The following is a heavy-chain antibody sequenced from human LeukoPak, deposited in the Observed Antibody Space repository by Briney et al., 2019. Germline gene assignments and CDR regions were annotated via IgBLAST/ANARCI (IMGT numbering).Heavy chain of an antibody. V-gene: IGHV1-69*13. J-gene: IGHJ1*01. Sequence: SVKVSCKTSGNTFTTYGISWVRQAPGQGLEWMGGIIPIFGTANYAQKFQGRVTITADESTSTAYMELSSLRSEDTAVYYCARDYLYCSSTSCYPQYFQHWGQGTLVTVSS. CDR2: IIPIFGTA. CDR1: GNTFTTYG. CDR3: ARDYLYCSSTSCYPQYFQH. D-gene: IGHD2-2*01.